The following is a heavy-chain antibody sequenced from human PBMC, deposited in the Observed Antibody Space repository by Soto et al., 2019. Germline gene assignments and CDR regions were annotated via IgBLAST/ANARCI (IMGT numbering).Heavy chain of an antibody. CDR2: IDPSDSYT. V-gene: IGHV5-10-1*03. J-gene: IGHJ5*02. D-gene: IGHD2-2*01. Sequence: EVQLVQSGAEVKKPGASLRISCTGFGYPFTTFWISWVRQLPGKGLEWMGRIDPSDSYTNYSPSFEGHVSISADKAINTAYLHWSSLKASDTAIYYCARLYCTSATCDSWFDPWGQGTLVTVSS. CDR3: ARLYCTSATCDSWFDP. CDR1: GYPFTTFW.